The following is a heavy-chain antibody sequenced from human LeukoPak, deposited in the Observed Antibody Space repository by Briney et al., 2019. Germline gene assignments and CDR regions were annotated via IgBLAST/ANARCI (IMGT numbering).Heavy chain of an antibody. CDR3: TRGRYYGSGSYFGWFDP. CDR2: ARSKANSYTT. D-gene: IGHD3-10*01. Sequence: GGSLRLSCAASGFVFSDHYMDWVRQAPGKGLEWVGRARSKANSYTTEYAASVKGRFIISRDDSNNSLYLQMNSLKTEDTGVYYCTRGRYYGSGSYFGWFDPWGQGALVTVSS. V-gene: IGHV3-72*01. CDR1: GFVFSDHY. J-gene: IGHJ5*02.